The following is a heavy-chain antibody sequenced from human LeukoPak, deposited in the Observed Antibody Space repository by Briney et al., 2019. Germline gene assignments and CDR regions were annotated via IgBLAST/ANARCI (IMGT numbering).Heavy chain of an antibody. CDR3: ARDLSSSSNYVDGTFDF. J-gene: IGHJ3*01. D-gene: IGHD4-11*01. CDR2: IYHSGST. V-gene: IGHV4-38-2*02. Sequence: PSETLSLTCTVSGYSISSGYYWGWIRRPPGKGLEWIGSIYHSGSTYYNPSLKSRVTISLGTSKNQFSLKLSSVTAADTAVYYCARDLSSSSNYVDGTFDFWGQGTLVTVSS. CDR1: GYSISSGYY.